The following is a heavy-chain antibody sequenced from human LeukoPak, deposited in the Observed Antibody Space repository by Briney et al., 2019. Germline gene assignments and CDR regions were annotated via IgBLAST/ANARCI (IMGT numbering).Heavy chain of an antibody. Sequence: GGSLRLSCAASGFTFSSYGMHWVRQAPGKGLEWVAVISYDGSNKYYADSVKGRFTISRDNSKNTLYLQMNSLRAEDTAVYYCAKGEQPSDAFDIRGQGTMVTVSS. J-gene: IGHJ3*02. V-gene: IGHV3-30*18. D-gene: IGHD1-26*01. CDR1: GFTFSSYG. CDR3: AKGEQPSDAFDI. CDR2: ISYDGSNK.